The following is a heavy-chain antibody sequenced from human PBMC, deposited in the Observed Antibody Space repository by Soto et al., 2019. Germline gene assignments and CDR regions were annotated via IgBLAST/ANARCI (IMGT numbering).Heavy chain of an antibody. J-gene: IGHJ6*02. CDR1: GFSLSNARMG. V-gene: IGHV2-26*01. D-gene: IGHD5-18*01. CDR3: ARMTCYGYFVYYYGLDV. Sequence: QVTLKESGPVLVKPTETLTLTCTVSGFSLSNARMGVSWIRQPPGKALEWLAHIFSNDEKSYSTSLKSRLTISKDTSSSQVVLTTTNMTPVYTPIYSCARMTCYGYFVYYYGLDVWGQGTTVTVSS. CDR2: IFSNDEK.